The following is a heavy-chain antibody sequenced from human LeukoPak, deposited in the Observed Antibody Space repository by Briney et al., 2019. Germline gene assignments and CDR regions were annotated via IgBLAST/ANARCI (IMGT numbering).Heavy chain of an antibody. CDR2: ISYDGSNK. CDR3: AKNKAYCGGDCYDNFDY. J-gene: IGHJ4*02. Sequence: PGRSLRLSCAASGFTFSSYGMHWVRQAPGKGLEWVAVISYDGSNKYYADSVKGRFTISRDNSKNTLYLQMNSLRAEDTAVYYCAKNKAYCGGDCYDNFDYWGQGTLVTVSS. D-gene: IGHD2-21*02. V-gene: IGHV3-30*18. CDR1: GFTFSSYG.